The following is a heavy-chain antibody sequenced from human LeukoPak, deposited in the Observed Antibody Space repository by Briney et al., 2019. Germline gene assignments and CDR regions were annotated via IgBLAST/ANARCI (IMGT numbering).Heavy chain of an antibody. CDR3: ARGPSGYDILTGYSDWYFDL. V-gene: IGHV6-1*01. CDR2: TYYRSKWYN. J-gene: IGHJ2*01. D-gene: IGHD3-9*01. CDR1: GDSVSSNSAA. Sequence: SQTLSLTCAISGDSVSSNSAAWNWIRQSPSRGLEGLGRTYYRSKWYNDYAVSVKSRITTNPDTSKNQFSLQLNSATPEDTAVYYCARGPSGYDILTGYSDWYFDLWGRGTLVTVSS.